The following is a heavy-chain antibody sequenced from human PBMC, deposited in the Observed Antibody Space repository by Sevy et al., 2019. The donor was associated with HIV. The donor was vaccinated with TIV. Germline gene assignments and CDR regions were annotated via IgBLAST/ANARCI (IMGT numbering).Heavy chain of an antibody. J-gene: IGHJ4*02. CDR3: ARYFDFWSLFDY. V-gene: IGHV3-30*03. D-gene: IGHD3-3*01. CDR2: ISHDGSNK. CDR1: GFTFSDYG. Sequence: GGYLRLSCAASGFTFSDYGMHWVRQAPGKGLEWVALISHDGSNKQYTDSVKGRFTISRDNSKTTLYLQMNSLRADDTAVYYCARYFDFWSLFDYWGQGTLVTVSS.